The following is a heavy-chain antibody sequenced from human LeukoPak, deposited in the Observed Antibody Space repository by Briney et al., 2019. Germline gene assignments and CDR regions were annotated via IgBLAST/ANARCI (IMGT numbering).Heavy chain of an antibody. CDR1: GFTFSSYA. D-gene: IGHD5-12*01. CDR2: ISGSGGST. J-gene: IGHJ4*02. CDR3: AKCGPVKGIVATIDY. V-gene: IGHV3-23*01. Sequence: GGSLRLSCAVSGFTFSSYAMSWVRQAPGKGLEWVSGISGSGGSTYYADSVKGRFTISRDNSKNTLYLQMNSLRAEDTALYYCAKCGPVKGIVATIDYWGQGTLVTVSS.